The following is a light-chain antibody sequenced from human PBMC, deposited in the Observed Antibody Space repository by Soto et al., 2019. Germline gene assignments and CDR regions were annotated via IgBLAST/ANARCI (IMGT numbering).Light chain of an antibody. CDR3: CSYAGSYIFYA. J-gene: IGLJ1*01. CDR1: SSDVGTYNY. V-gene: IGLV2-11*01. CDR2: DVS. Sequence: QSALTQPRSVSGSPGQSVTISCTGTSSDVGTYNYVSWYQQHPGKAPKVMIYDVSKRPSGVPDRFSGSKSGNTASLTISGLQAEDEADYYCCSYAGSYIFYAFGTGTKLTVL.